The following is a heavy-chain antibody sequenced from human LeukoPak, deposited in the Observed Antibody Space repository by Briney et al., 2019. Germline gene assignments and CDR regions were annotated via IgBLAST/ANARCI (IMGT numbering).Heavy chain of an antibody. CDR1: GYTFTGYY. J-gene: IGHJ4*02. V-gene: IGHV1-2*06. CDR3: ARGRGSSYDY. CDR2: INPNSGGT. D-gene: IGHD1-26*01. Sequence: ASVKVSCKASGYTFTGYYMHWVRQAPGQGREWMGRINPNSGGTNYAQKFQGRVTMTRDTSIRTAYMELSRLRYDDTAVYYCARGRGSSYDYWGQGTLVTVSS.